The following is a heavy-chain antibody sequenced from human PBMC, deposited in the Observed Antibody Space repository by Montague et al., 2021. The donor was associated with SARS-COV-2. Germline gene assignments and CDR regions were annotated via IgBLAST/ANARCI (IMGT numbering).Heavy chain of an antibody. CDR2: IYYSGST. CDR3: ARVGRQQLLRLSGMDV. Sequence: SETLSLTCTVAGGSISSSSYYWGWIRQPPGTGLEWIGSIYYSGSTYYXPSLKSRVTISVDTSKNQFSLKLSSVTAADTAVYYCARVGRQQLLRLSGMDVWGQGTTVTVSS. V-gene: IGHV4-39*07. CDR1: GGSISSSSYY. J-gene: IGHJ6*02. D-gene: IGHD6-13*01.